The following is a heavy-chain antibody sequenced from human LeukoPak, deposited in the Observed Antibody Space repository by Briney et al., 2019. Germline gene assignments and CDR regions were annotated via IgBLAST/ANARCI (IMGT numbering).Heavy chain of an antibody. CDR2: IIPIFGTA. J-gene: IGHJ4*02. CDR1: RGTFSSYA. D-gene: IGHD5-24*01. CDR3: ARDQMATMNYFDY. V-gene: IGHV1-69*05. Sequence: SVKVSCKASRGTFSSYAISWVRQAPGQGLEWMGGIIPIFGTANYAQKFQGRVTITTDESTSTAYMELSSLRSEDTAVYYCARDQMATMNYFDYWGQGTLVTVSS.